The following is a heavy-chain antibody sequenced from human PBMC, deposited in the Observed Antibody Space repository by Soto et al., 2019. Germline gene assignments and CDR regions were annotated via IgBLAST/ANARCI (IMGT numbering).Heavy chain of an antibody. J-gene: IGHJ6*02. CDR3: ANQKLYIALPYYYYGMDV. CDR2: ISYDGSNK. Sequence: PGGSLRLTGSASGVTFSSYGMHWVRQAPGKGLEWVAVISYDGSNKYYADSVKGRFTISRDNSKNTLYLQMNSLRAEDTAVYYCANQKLYIALPYYYYGMDVWGQGTTVPVSS. CDR1: GVTFSSYG. D-gene: IGHD3-3*01. V-gene: IGHV3-30*18.